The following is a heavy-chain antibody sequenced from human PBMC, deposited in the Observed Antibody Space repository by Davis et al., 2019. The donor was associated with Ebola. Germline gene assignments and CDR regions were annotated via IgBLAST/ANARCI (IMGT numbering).Heavy chain of an antibody. D-gene: IGHD4-11*01. Sequence: GESLKISCQGSGYSFTSYWIGWVRQMPGKGLEWMGIIYPGDSDTRYSPSFQGQVTISADKSISTAYLQWSSLKASDTAMYYCARRGGYSNYAEGAFDIWGQGTMVTVSS. CDR2: IYPGDSDT. J-gene: IGHJ3*02. CDR3: ARRGGYSNYAEGAFDI. V-gene: IGHV5-51*01. CDR1: GYSFTSYW.